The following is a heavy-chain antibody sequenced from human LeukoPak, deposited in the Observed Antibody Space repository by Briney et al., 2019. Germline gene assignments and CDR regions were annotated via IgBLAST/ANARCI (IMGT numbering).Heavy chain of an antibody. V-gene: IGHV4-61*02. Sequence: KPSETLSLTCTVSGGSISSSSYYWSWIRQPAGKGLEWIGRIYTSGSTNYNPSLKSRVTMSVDTSKNQFSLKLSSVTAADTAVYYCARDFMDPSGGSLDDAFDIWGQGTMVTVSS. CDR3: ARDFMDPSGGSLDDAFDI. CDR1: GGSISSSSYY. D-gene: IGHD2-15*01. CDR2: IYTSGST. J-gene: IGHJ3*02.